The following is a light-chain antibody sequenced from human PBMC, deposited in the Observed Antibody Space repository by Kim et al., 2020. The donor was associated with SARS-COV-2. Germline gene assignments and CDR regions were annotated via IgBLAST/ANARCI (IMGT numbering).Light chain of an antibody. CDR2: DAS. CDR3: QQYDQWPVT. CDR1: QSVHRN. Sequence: EVVLTQSPATLSVSPGESVTLSCRASQSVHRNLAWYQQKPGQAPSLLIDDASTRATGIPARFSGSGSGTEFTLTISSLQPDDSAVYYCQQYDQWPVTFGGGTKVEI. V-gene: IGKV3-15*01. J-gene: IGKJ4*01.